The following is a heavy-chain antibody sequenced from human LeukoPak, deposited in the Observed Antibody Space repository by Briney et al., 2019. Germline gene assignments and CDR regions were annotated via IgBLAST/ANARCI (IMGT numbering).Heavy chain of an antibody. J-gene: IGHJ4*02. CDR3: AIGSDGHDY. D-gene: IGHD3-10*01. CDR1: GGSFSGYY. CDR2: INHSGST. Sequence: SETLSLTCGVYGGSFSGYYWSWIRQPPGKGLEWIGEINHSGSTNYNPSLKSRVTISADTSKDHFSLKVTSVTAADTAVYYCAIGSDGHDYWGQGILVTVSS. V-gene: IGHV4-34*01.